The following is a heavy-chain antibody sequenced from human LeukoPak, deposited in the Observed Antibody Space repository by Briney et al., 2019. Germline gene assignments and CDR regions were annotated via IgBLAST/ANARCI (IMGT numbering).Heavy chain of an antibody. Sequence: SETLSLTCTVSGGSIISNYWSWIRQSAGTGLEWIGRIYGSGITDYNPSLKSRVTMSLDTSRKQFSLRLTSVAAADTAVYYCARLKFYDSTGYSPGYYMDVWGKGTTVSVFS. CDR1: GGSIISNY. D-gene: IGHD3-22*01. V-gene: IGHV4-4*07. CDR2: IYGSGIT. CDR3: ARLKFYDSTGYSPGYYMDV. J-gene: IGHJ6*03.